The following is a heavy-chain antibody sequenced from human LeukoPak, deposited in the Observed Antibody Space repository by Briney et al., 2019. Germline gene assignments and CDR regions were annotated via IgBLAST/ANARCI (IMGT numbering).Heavy chain of an antibody. CDR2: IYYSGST. V-gene: IGHV4-61*01. J-gene: IGHJ5*02. CDR1: GGSVSSGSYY. CDR3: AREGSWYWFDP. Sequence: SETLSLTCTVSGGSVSSGSYYWSWIRQPPGKGLEWIGYIYYSGSTNYNPSLKSRVTISVDTSENQFSLKLSSVTAADTAVFYCAREGSWYWFDPWGQGTLVTVSS. D-gene: IGHD6-13*01.